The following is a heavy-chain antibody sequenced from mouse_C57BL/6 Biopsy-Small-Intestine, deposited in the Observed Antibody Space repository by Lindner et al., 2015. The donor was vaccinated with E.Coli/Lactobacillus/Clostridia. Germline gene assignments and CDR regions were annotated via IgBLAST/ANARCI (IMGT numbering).Heavy chain of an antibody. CDR2: IRSKSGNYAI. CDR1: GFTFSTYA. CDR3: VRDGYYALDY. Sequence: VQLQESGGGLVQPKGSLKLSCAASGFTFSTYAMHWVRQAPGEGLEWVARIRSKSGNYAIYYADSVKDRFTISREDSQSMLYLQMNSLKTEDTAMYYCVRDGYYALDYWGQGTSVTVSS. V-gene: IGHV10-3*01. J-gene: IGHJ4*01.